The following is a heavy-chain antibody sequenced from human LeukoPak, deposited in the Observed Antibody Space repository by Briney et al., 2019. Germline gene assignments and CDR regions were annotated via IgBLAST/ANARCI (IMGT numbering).Heavy chain of an antibody. D-gene: IGHD6-13*01. CDR3: ARDSSRHYYYYYMDV. J-gene: IGHJ6*03. Sequence: ASVKVSCKASGYTFTGYHMHWVRQAPGQGLEWMGRINPNSGGTNYAQKFQGRVTMTRDTSISTAYMELSRLRSDDTAVYYCARDSSRHYYYYYMDVWGKGTTVTVSS. CDR2: INPNSGGT. CDR1: GYTFTGYH. V-gene: IGHV1-2*06.